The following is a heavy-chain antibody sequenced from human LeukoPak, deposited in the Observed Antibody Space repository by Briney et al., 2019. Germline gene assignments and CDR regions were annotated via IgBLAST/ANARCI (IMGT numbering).Heavy chain of an antibody. CDR3: APLGTYNWFDP. J-gene: IGHJ5*02. CDR1: GFTFSNYA. Sequence: GGSLRLSCAASGFTFSNYAMSWVRQAPGKGLEWVSTISDSGARTFYADSVKGRFTISRDNSKNTLYLQMNSLRGEDTAVYYCAPLGTYNWFDPWGQGTLVTVSS. CDR2: ISDSGART. V-gene: IGHV3-23*01. D-gene: IGHD7-27*01.